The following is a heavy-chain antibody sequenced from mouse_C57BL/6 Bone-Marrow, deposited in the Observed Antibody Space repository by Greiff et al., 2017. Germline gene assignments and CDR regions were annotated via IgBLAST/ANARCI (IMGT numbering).Heavy chain of an antibody. V-gene: IGHV14-4*01. CDR2: IDPENGDT. D-gene: IGHD3-2*02. CDR1: GFNIKDDY. Sequence: EVQLQQSGAELVRPGASVKLSCTASGFNIKDDYMHWVKQRPEQGLEWIGWIDPENGDTEYAPKFPGKATITADTSSNTAYLQLSSLTSEDTAVYYCTTRTAQATWGYAMDYWGQGTSVTVSS. CDR3: TTRTAQATWGYAMDY. J-gene: IGHJ4*01.